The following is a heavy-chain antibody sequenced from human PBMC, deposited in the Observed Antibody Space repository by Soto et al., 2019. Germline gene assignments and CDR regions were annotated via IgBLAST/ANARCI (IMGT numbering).Heavy chain of an antibody. D-gene: IGHD2-2*01. CDR2: IIPISETT. Sequence: QVQLVQSGAEVKKPGSSVKVSCKASGGTFSSYAISWVRQAPGQGLEWMGGIIPISETTNYAQKFKGRVTITADESTSTAYMELRSLRSEDTAVYYCATSQGSSTSLEIYYYYYYGMDVWGQGTTVTVSS. J-gene: IGHJ6*02. CDR1: GGTFSSYA. CDR3: ATSQGSSTSLEIYYYYYYGMDV. V-gene: IGHV1-69*01.